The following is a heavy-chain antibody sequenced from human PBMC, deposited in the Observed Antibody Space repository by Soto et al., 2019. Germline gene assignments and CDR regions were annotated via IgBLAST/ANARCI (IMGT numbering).Heavy chain of an antibody. V-gene: IGHV1-8*01. CDR3: ARGINYYDSGDDAFDI. D-gene: IGHD3-10*01. CDR1: GYTFTSYD. CDR2: MNPNSGNT. J-gene: IGHJ3*02. Sequence: QVQLVQSGAEVKKPGASVMVSCKASGYTFTSYDINWVRQATGQGLEWMGWMNPNSGNTGYAQKFQGRVTMTRNTSISTAYMELSSLRSEDTAVYYCARGINYYDSGDDAFDIWGQGTMVTVSS.